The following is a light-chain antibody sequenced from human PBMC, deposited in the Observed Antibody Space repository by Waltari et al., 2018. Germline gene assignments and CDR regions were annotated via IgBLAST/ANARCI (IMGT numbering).Light chain of an antibody. CDR1: QSVSSY. V-gene: IGKV3-11*01. J-gene: IGKJ5*01. CDR2: DAS. Sequence: EIVLTQSPDTLSLSPGERATLSCRASQSVSSYLAWYQQKPGQAPRLLIYDASNRATGTPARFSGSGSGTDFTLTISSLEPEDFAVYYCQQRSSWPPAFGQGTRLEI. CDR3: QQRSSWPPA.